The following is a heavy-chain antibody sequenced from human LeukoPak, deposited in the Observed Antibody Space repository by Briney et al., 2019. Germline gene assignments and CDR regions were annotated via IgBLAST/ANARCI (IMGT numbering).Heavy chain of an antibody. CDR3: TKYASGRII. D-gene: IGHD3-10*01. V-gene: IGHV3-23*01. J-gene: IGHJ3*02. Sequence: PGGSLRLSCAASGFTFSNYWMHWVRQAPGKGLEWVSAISGSGGSTYYADSVKGRFTISRDNSKNTLYLQMNSLRAEDTAVYYCTKYASGRIIWGQGTMVTVSS. CDR1: GFTFSNYW. CDR2: ISGSGGST.